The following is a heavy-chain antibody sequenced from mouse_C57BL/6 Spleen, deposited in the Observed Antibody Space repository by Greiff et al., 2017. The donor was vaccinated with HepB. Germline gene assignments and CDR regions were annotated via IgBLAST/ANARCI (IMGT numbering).Heavy chain of an antibody. Sequence: QVQLKQSGPELVKPGASVKLSCKASGYTFTSYDINWVKQRPGQGLEWIGWIYPRDGSTKYNEKFKGKATLTVDTSSSTAYMELHSLTSEDSAVYFCAREEYYYGSSRGDYWGQGTTLTVSS. D-gene: IGHD1-1*01. V-gene: IGHV1-85*01. CDR1: GYTFTSYD. CDR3: AREEYYYGSSRGDY. J-gene: IGHJ2*01. CDR2: IYPRDGST.